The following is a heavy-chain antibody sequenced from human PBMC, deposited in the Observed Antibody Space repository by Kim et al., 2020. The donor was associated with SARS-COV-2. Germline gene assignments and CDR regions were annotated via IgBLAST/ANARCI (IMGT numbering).Heavy chain of an antibody. D-gene: IGHD2-21*02. Sequence: GGSLRLSCAASGFTFSSYWMSWVRQAPGKGLEWVANIKQDGSEKYYVDSVKGRFTISRDNAKNSLYLQMNSLRAEDTAVYYCARADYCGGDCYNFDYWGQGTLVTVSS. J-gene: IGHJ4*02. CDR3: ARADYCGGDCYNFDY. V-gene: IGHV3-7*03. CDR2: IKQDGSEK. CDR1: GFTFSSYW.